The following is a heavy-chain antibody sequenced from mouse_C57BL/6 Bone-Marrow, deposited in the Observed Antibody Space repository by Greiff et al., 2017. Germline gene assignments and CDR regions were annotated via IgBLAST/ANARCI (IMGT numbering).Heavy chain of an antibody. CDR3: TRSYYSNYVGFAD. J-gene: IGHJ3*01. V-gene: IGHV1-5*01. CDR1: GYSFTSYC. D-gene: IGHD2-5*01. Sequence: EVQLQQSGPVLARPAASVSMSCTTSGYSFTSYCLHWVKQRPGQGLEWLGAIFPGTSDTSYNQKFKGQATLTAGTSASTAYMELSSLTNEDSAVYNCTRSYYSNYVGFADWGKGTLVTVSA. CDR2: IFPGTSDT.